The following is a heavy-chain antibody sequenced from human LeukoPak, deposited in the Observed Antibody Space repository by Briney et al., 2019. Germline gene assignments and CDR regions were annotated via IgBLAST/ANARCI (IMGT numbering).Heavy chain of an antibody. D-gene: IGHD3-9*01. V-gene: IGHV3-72*01. CDR3: AVWLEGVCY. CDR1: GFTFSDHD. Sequence: GGSLRLSCAASGFTFSDHDMDWVRQAPGKGLGWLGRSKNKANNKAKTYTTEYAASVKGRFTISRDESQNSLFLQMNSLRTEDTAMYYCAVWLEGVCYWGQGTLVTVSS. J-gene: IGHJ4*02. CDR2: SKNKANNKAKTYTT.